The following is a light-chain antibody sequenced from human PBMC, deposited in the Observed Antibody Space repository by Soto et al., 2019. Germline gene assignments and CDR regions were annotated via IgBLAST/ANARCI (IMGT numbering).Light chain of an antibody. Sequence: EIVLTQSPGTPSLSPGERATISCRASESVIKYLAGYQQKPGQAPRLLLHGASSRATGTPDRSSGSGSGTDFTPATPGLVPDALAAYYCKPYSSSPPITFGLGARLES. CDR3: KPYSSSPPIT. CDR2: GAS. J-gene: IGKJ5*01. CDR1: ESVIKY. V-gene: IGKV3-20*01.